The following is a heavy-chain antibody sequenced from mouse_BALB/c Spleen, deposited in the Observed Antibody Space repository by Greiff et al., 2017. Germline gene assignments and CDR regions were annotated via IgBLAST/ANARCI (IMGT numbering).Heavy chain of an antibody. D-gene: IGHD3-2*01. CDR3: VRDNDGSYYFDY. V-gene: IGHV2-9-2*01. Sequence: VHLVESGPGLVAPSQSLSITCTVSGFSLTSYDISWIRQPPGKGLEWLGVIWTGGGTNYNSAFMSRLSISKDNSKSQVFLKMNSLQTDDTAIYYCVRDNDGSYYFDYWGQGTTLTVSS. J-gene: IGHJ2*01. CDR1: GFSLTSYD. CDR2: IWTGGGT.